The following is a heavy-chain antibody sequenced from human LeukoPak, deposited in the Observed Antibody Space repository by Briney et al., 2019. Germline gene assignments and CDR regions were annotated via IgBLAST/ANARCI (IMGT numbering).Heavy chain of an antibody. CDR3: ARANYDFWSGYYTSYYYYGMDV. V-gene: IGHV1-18*01. CDR1: GYTFTSYG. CDR2: ISAYNGNT. J-gene: IGHJ6*02. Sequence: ASVKVSCKASGYTFTSYGISWVRQAPGQGLEWMGWISAYNGNTNYAQKLQGRVTMTTDTSTSTAYMELRSLRSDDTAAYYCARANYDFWSGYYTSYYYYGMDVWGQGTTVTVSS. D-gene: IGHD3-3*01.